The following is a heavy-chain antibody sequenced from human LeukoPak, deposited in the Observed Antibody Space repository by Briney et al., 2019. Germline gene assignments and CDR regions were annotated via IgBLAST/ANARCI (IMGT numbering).Heavy chain of an antibody. J-gene: IGHJ6*02. CDR3: ARGPIKAARPENYYYYGMDV. V-gene: IGHV3-64*04. CDR2: ISSNGGST. D-gene: IGHD6-6*01. CDR1: GFTFSSYA. Sequence: GGSLRLSCSASGFTFSSYAMHWVRQAPGKGLEYVSAISSNGGSTYYADSVKGRFTISRDNSKNTLYLQMNSLRAEDTAVYYCARGPIKAARPENYYYYGMDVWGQGTTVTVSS.